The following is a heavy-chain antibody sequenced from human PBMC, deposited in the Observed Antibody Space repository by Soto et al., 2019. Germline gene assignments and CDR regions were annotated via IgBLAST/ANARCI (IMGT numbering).Heavy chain of an antibody. J-gene: IGHJ6*02. D-gene: IGHD4-17*01. CDR2: INSDGSST. CDR3: ARDTVTYTTGGMDV. Sequence: EVQLVESGGGLVQPGGSLRLSCAASGFTFSSYWMHWVRQAPGKGLVWFSRINSDGSSTSYADSVKGRFTISRDNAKNTLYLQMNSLRAEDTAVYYCARDTVTYTTGGMDVWGQGTTVTVSS. CDR1: GFTFSSYW. V-gene: IGHV3-74*01.